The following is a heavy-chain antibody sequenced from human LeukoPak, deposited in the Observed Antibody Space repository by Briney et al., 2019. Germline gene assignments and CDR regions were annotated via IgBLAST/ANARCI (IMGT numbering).Heavy chain of an antibody. V-gene: IGHV3-15*01. Sequence: PGRSLRLSCAASGVTFSNAWMSWVRQAPGKGLEWVGRIKSKTDGGTTDYAAPVKGRFTISRDDSKNTLYLQMNSLKTEDTAVYYCTTWYYYDSSGFDYWGQGTLVTVSS. J-gene: IGHJ4*02. D-gene: IGHD3-22*01. CDR1: GVTFSNAW. CDR2: IKSKTDGGTT. CDR3: TTWYYYDSSGFDY.